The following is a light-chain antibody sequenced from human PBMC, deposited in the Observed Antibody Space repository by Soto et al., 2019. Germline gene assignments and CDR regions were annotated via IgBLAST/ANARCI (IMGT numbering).Light chain of an antibody. Sequence: EIVLTQSPGTLSLSPGERATLSCRASQSVGGNYLTWYQQKPGQAPRLLIDGVSSRASGIPDRFSVSVSGTDFTLTIICLEPEDFAVYYCHQYGNSPVTFGGGTKVDIK. CDR3: HQYGNSPVT. V-gene: IGKV3-20*01. CDR2: GVS. CDR1: QSVGGNY. J-gene: IGKJ4*01.